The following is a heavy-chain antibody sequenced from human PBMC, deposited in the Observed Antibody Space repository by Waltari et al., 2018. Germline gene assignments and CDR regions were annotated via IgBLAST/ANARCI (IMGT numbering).Heavy chain of an antibody. CDR1: GYTFTSYD. Sequence: QVQLVQSGAEVKKPGASVKVSCKVSGYTFTSYDINWVRQATGQGLDWMGWMNPNSGNTGYAEKFQGRVTMTKNTSISTAYMELSSLRSEDTAVYYCARSCSGGSSYPNWFDPWGQGTLVTVSS. V-gene: IGHV1-8*01. J-gene: IGHJ5*02. CDR2: MNPNSGNT. D-gene: IGHD2-15*01. CDR3: ARSCSGGSSYPNWFDP.